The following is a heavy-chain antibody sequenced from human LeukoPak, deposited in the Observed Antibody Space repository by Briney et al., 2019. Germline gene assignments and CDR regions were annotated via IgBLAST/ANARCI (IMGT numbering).Heavy chain of an antibody. Sequence: PGGSLRLSCAASGFTFSSYAIHWVRQAPGKGLEWVAVISYYGSNKYYADSVTGRFTISRDNSKNTLYLQMNSLRAEDTAVYYCARDARGYCSSTSCYGRNYYFDYWGQGTLVTVSS. CDR1: GFTFSSYA. V-gene: IGHV3-30*04. D-gene: IGHD2-2*01. CDR3: ARDARGYCSSTSCYGRNYYFDY. CDR2: ISYYGSNK. J-gene: IGHJ4*02.